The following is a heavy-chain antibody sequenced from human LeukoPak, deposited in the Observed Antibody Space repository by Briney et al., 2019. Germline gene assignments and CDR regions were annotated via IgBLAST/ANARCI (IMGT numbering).Heavy chain of an antibody. Sequence: PGGSLRLSCAASGFTFSSYWMNWVRQAPGKGLEWVANIKQDGSEAYYVDSVRGRLTISRDNAKNSLYLQMNSLRAEDTAVYYCARGGLLLWFGEFDFDYWGQGTLVTVSS. CDR1: GFTFSSYW. D-gene: IGHD3-10*01. V-gene: IGHV3-7*01. CDR2: IKQDGSEA. J-gene: IGHJ4*02. CDR3: ARGGLLLWFGEFDFDY.